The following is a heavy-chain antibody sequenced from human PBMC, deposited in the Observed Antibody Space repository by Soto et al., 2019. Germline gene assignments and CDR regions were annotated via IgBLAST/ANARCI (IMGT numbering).Heavy chain of an antibody. J-gene: IGHJ4*02. CDR2: ISGSGGST. CDR3: ASHCGGECYSRDWVDFDY. Sequence: GGSLRLSCAASGFTFSSYAMSWVRQAPGKGLEWVSAISGSGGSTYYADSVKGRFTISRDNSKNTLYLQMNSLRAEDTAVYYCASHCGGECYSRDWVDFDYWGQGTLVTVSS. D-gene: IGHD2-21*01. CDR1: GFTFSSYA. V-gene: IGHV3-23*01.